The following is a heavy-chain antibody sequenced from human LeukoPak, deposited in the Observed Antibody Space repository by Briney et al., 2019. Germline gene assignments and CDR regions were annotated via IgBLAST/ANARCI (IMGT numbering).Heavy chain of an antibody. CDR2: IRHDGSDK. V-gene: IGHV3-7*03. D-gene: IGHD3-3*01. CDR3: ARDQYDTWSRRGNFDS. J-gene: IGHJ4*02. Sequence: PGGSLRLSCAASGFTFNNHWMSWVRQAPGKGLEWVANIRHDGSDKNYVDSVKGRFTISRDNTKNSLYLQMNSLRAEDTAVFYCARDQYDTWSRRGNFDSWGQGTLVIVSS. CDR1: GFTFNNHW.